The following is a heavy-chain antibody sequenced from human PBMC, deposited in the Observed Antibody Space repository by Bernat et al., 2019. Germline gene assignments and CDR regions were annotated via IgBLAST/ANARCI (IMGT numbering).Heavy chain of an antibody. CDR3: ARRDGYNDY. CDR1: GYNFASYW. Sequence: EVQLVQSGAEVKKPGESLKISCKGSGYNFASYWIGWVRQMPGRDLEWMGNIYPGDSDTKYSPSFQGQVTISADKSISTAYLQWSSLQASDTAIYYCARRDGYNDYWGQGTLVTVSS. D-gene: IGHD5-24*01. J-gene: IGHJ4*02. CDR2: IYPGDSDT. V-gene: IGHV5-51*01.